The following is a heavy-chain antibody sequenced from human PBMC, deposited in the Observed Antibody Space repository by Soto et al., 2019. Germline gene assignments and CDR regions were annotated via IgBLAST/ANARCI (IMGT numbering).Heavy chain of an antibody. CDR2: IYYSGST. CDR3: AVCGYSGYEDYHYYVMDV. D-gene: IGHD5-12*01. CDR1: GGSISSYY. V-gene: IGHV4-59*01. J-gene: IGHJ6*02. Sequence: PSETLSLTCTVSGGSISSYYWSWIRQPPGKGLEWIGYIYYSGSTNYNPSLKSRVTISVDTSKNQFSLKLSSVTAADAAVYYCAVCGYSGYEDYHYYVMDVWGQGTTVTVS.